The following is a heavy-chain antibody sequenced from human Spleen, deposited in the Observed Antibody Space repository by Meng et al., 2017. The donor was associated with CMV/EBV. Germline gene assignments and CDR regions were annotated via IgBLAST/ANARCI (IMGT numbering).Heavy chain of an antibody. CDR2: INDSGST. CDR3: ARPTTVIGGYYYGMDV. J-gene: IGHJ6*02. V-gene: IGHV4-34*01. CDR1: GGSFSGYY. D-gene: IGHD4-17*01. Sequence: SETLSLTCAVYGGSFSGYYWTWIRRPPGKGLEWIGEINDSGSTNYNPSLKSRLTISVDRSKRQFSLKLSSVTAADTAIYYCARPTTVIGGYYYGMDVWGQGTTVTVSS.